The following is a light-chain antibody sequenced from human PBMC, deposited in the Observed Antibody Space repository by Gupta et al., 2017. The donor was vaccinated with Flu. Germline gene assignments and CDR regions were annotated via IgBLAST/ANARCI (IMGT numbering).Light chain of an antibody. CDR3: QQSYRTRRT. CDR1: ESIASY. J-gene: IGKJ1*01. V-gene: IGKV1-39*01. Sequence: VTITCRASESIASYLNWYQQKPGKVPKVLIYAASNLQSGVPSRFSGSGSGTDFTLTISSLQPEDFATYYCQQSYRTRRTFGQGTKVEIK. CDR2: AAS.